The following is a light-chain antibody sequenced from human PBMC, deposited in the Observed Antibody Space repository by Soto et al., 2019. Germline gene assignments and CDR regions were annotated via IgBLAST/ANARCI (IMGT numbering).Light chain of an antibody. V-gene: IGLV2-8*01. J-gene: IGLJ3*02. CDR2: EVT. Sequence: QSALTQPPSASGSPGQSVTISCTGTSCDVGGYNYVSWYQQHPGKAPKLIIYEVTKRPSGVPDRFSGSKSGNTASLTVSGLLAEDEADYYCSSHAGIINVVFGGGTKVTVL. CDR1: SCDVGGYNY. CDR3: SSHAGIINVV.